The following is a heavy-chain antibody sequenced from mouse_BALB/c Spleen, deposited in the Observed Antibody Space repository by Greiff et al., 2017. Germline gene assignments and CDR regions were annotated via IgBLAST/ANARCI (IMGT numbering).Heavy chain of an antibody. J-gene: IGHJ1*01. CDR3: ARAVSSYWYFDV. CDR1: GYTFTNYW. CDR2: IYPGGGYT. V-gene: IGHV1-63*02. Sequence: QVQLQQSGAELVRPGTSVKISCKASGYTFTNYWLGWVKQRPGRGLEWIGDIYPGGGYTNYNEKFKGKATLTADTSSSTAYMQLSSLTSEDSAVYFCARAVSSYWYFDVWGAGTTVTVSS. D-gene: IGHD1-1*01.